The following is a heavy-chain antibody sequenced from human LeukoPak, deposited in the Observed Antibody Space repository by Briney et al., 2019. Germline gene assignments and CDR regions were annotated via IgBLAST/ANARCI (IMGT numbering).Heavy chain of an antibody. V-gene: IGHV4-59*13. CDR3: ARGYGYNSEY. D-gene: IGHD5-24*01. Sequence: SETLSLTCSVSGGAISSFYWIWIRQTPGKGLEWIGCIQYSGSTEYNPSLESRVTISVDTSKNQFSLKLTSVTAADTAVYYCARGYGYNSEYWGQGTLVTV. CDR2: IQYSGST. CDR1: GGAISSFY. J-gene: IGHJ4*02.